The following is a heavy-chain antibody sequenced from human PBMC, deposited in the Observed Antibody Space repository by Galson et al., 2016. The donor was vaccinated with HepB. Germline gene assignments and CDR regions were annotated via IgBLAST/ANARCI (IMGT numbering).Heavy chain of an antibody. D-gene: IGHD4-23*01. CDR1: GFSLSSNGVG. J-gene: IGHJ4*02. CDR2: IYWDNDE. CDR3: TRLSWRGRDSRGNLFLFDY. Sequence: PALVKPTQTLTLACNFPGFSLSSNGVGVGWIRQTPGQALEWLALIYWDNDERYSTSLRSRLTITKDIRKKQVVLTMTNMDPVDTATYYCTRLSWRGRDSRGNLFLFDYWGQGIRVTVSS. V-gene: IGHV2-5*02.